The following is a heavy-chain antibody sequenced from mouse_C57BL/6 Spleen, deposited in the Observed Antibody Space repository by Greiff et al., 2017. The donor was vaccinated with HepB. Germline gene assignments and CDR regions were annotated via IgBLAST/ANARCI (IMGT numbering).Heavy chain of an antibody. J-gene: IGHJ1*03. V-gene: IGHV1-15*01. CDR1: GYTFTDYE. Sequence: QVQLQQSGAELVRPGASVTLSCKASGYTFTDYEMHWVKQTPVHGLEWIGAIDPETGGTAYNQKFKGKAILTADKSSSTAYMELRSLTSEDSAVYYCTPYYGSSSRYWYFDVWGTGTTVTVSS. CDR3: TPYYGSSSRYWYFDV. D-gene: IGHD1-1*01. CDR2: IDPETGGT.